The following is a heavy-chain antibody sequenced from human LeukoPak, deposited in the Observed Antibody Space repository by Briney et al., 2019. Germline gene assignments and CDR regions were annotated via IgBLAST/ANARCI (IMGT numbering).Heavy chain of an antibody. Sequence: GGSLRLSCAASGFTFSSYAMSWVRQAPGKGLEWVSAICGSGGSTYYADSVKGRFTISRDNSKNTLYLQMNSLRAEDTAVYYCATDPPVYGSGSYVESWGPRALVTVSS. D-gene: IGHD3-10*01. CDR1: GFTFSSYA. CDR3: ATDPPVYGSGSYVES. V-gene: IGHV3-23*01. CDR2: ICGSGGST. J-gene: IGHJ4*02.